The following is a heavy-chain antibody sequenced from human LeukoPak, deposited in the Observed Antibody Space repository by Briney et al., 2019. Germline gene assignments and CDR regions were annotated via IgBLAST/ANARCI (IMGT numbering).Heavy chain of an antibody. Sequence: GGSLRHSCAASGFTFSDYYMNWIRRAPGKGLEWVSYISSSGRTIYYADSVKGRFTISRDNTKNSLYLQMNGLRAEDTAVYYYARRSYWNDVLDYWGQGTLVTVSS. D-gene: IGHD1-1*01. V-gene: IGHV3-11*04. J-gene: IGHJ4*02. CDR3: ARRSYWNDVLDY. CDR2: ISSSGRTI. CDR1: GFTFSDYY.